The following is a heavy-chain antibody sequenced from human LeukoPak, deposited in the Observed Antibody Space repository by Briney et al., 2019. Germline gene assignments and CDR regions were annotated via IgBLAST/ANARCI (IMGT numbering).Heavy chain of an antibody. CDR3: ARDRRRAYCGGDCYSSGMDV. CDR2: IYYSGST. CDR1: GGSISSGDYY. V-gene: IGHV4-30-4*01. Sequence: SQTLSLTCTVSGGSISSGDYYWSWIRQPPGKGLEWIGYIYYSGSTYYNPSLKSRVTISVDTSKNQSSLKLSSVSAADTAVYYCARDRRRAYCGGDCYSSGMDVWGQGTTVTVSS. J-gene: IGHJ6*02. D-gene: IGHD2-21*02.